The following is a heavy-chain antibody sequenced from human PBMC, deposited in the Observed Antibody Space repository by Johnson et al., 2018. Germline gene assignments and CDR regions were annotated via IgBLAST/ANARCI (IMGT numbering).Heavy chain of an antibody. J-gene: IGHJ4*02. CDR2: IRSKANSYAT. CDR3: AKDPTLWFGVEIYSMGWYFDY. V-gene: IGHV3-73*01. D-gene: IGHD3-10*01. CDR1: GFTFSGSA. Sequence: VQLVESGGGVVQPGRSLRLSCAASGFTFSGSAMHWVRQASGKGLEWVGRIRSKANSYATAYAASVKGRFTISRDDSKNTAYLQMNSLKTEDTAVYYCAKDPTLWFGVEIYSMGWYFDYWGQGTLVTVSS.